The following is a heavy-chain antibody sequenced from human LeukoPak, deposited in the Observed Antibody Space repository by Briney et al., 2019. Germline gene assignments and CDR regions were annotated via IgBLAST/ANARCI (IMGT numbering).Heavy chain of an antibody. CDR1: GYSFTSYW. V-gene: IGHV5-51*01. J-gene: IGHJ4*02. Sequence: GESLKIPCKGSGYSFTSYWIGWVRQMPGKGLEWMGIIYPGDSDTRYSPSFQGQVTISADKSISTAYLQWSSLKASDTAMYYCARRIAVAGTDTLGHFDYWGQGTLVTVSS. CDR2: IYPGDSDT. D-gene: IGHD6-19*01. CDR3: ARRIAVAGTDTLGHFDY.